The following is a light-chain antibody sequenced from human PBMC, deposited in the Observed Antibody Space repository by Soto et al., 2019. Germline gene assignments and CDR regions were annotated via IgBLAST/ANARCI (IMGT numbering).Light chain of an antibody. J-gene: IGKJ1*01. CDR2: KAS. Sequence: DIPMTQSPSTLSASVGDRVTITCRASQSISSFLAWYQQKPGKAPKLLIYKASSLESGVPSRFSGSGSGTEFTLTISSLQPDDFATYYCQQYNSYSSTFGQGTKVEI. CDR3: QQYNSYSST. V-gene: IGKV1-5*03. CDR1: QSISSF.